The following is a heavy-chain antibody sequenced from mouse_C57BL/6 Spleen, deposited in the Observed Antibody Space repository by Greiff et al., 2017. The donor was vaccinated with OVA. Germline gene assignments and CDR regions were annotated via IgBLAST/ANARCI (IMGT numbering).Heavy chain of an antibody. Sequence: QQSCKASGYTFTSYWMHWVKQRPGRGLEWIGRIDPNSGGTKYNEKFKSKATLTVDKPSSTAYMQLSSLTSEDSAVYYCARVPGSPYYFDYWGQGTTLTVSS. J-gene: IGHJ2*01. D-gene: IGHD1-1*01. CDR3: ARVPGSPYYFDY. V-gene: IGHV1-72*01. CDR1: GYTFTSYW. CDR2: IDPNSGGT.